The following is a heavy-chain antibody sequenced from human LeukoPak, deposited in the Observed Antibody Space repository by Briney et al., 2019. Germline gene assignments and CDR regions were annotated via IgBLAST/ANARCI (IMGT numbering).Heavy chain of an antibody. J-gene: IGHJ4*02. CDR3: AREPRLPSSGWPTPLDY. V-gene: IGHV4-39*07. Sequence: PSQTLSLTCTVSGVSINSDAYFWSWIRQPPGKGLEWIGSIYYSGSTYYNPSLKSRVTISVDTSKNQFSLKLSSVTAADTAVYYCAREPRLPSSGWPTPLDYWGQGTLVTVSS. CDR1: GVSINSDAYF. D-gene: IGHD6-19*01. CDR2: IYYSGST.